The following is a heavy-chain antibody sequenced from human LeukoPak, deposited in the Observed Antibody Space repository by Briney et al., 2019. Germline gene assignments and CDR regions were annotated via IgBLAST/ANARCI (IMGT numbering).Heavy chain of an antibody. D-gene: IGHD3-10*01. CDR2: IYYSGST. Sequence: SETLSLTCTVSGGSISSYYWSWIRQPPGKGLEWIGSIYYSGSTNYNPSLKSRVTISVDTSKNQFSLKLSSVTAADTAVYYCARDYYGSGSYPFDYWGQGTLVTVSS. CDR1: GGSISSYY. J-gene: IGHJ4*02. V-gene: IGHV4-59*12. CDR3: ARDYYGSGSYPFDY.